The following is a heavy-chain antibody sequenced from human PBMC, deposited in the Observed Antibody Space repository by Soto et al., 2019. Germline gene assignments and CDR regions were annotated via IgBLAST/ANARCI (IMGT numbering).Heavy chain of an antibody. D-gene: IGHD2-2*01. CDR2: ISYDGSNK. Sequence: PGGSLRLSCAASGFTFSSYAMHWVRQAPGKGLEWVAVISYDGSNKYYADSVKGRFTISRDNSKNTLYLQMNSLRAEDTAVYYCARVGGYCSSTSCTGDVWGQGTTVTVSS. CDR1: GFTFSSYA. CDR3: ARVGGYCSSTSCTGDV. J-gene: IGHJ6*02. V-gene: IGHV3-30-3*01.